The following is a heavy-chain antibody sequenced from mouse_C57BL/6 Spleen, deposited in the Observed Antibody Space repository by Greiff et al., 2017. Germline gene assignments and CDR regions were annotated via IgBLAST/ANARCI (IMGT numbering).Heavy chain of an antibody. Sequence: QVQLKQSGPGLVQPSPSLSITCTVSGFSLTSYGVHWVRQSPGKGLEWLGVIWSGGSTDYNAAFISRLSISKDNSKSQVFFKMNSLQADDTAIYYCARNREGLGRDFAYWGQGTLVTVSA. CDR2: IWSGGST. CDR1: GFSLTSYG. V-gene: IGHV2-2*01. CDR3: ARNREGLGRDFAY. J-gene: IGHJ3*01. D-gene: IGHD4-1*01.